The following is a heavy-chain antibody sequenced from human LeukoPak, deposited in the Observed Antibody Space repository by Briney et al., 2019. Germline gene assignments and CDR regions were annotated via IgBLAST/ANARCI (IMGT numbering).Heavy chain of an antibody. D-gene: IGHD3-3*01. J-gene: IGHJ6*02. CDR2: IYYSGST. CDR3: ARGITISRGMDV. CDR1: GGSISSYY. Sequence: SETLSLTCTVSGGSISSYYWSWIRRPPGKGLEWIGYIYYSGSTNYNPSLKSRVTISVDTSKNQFSLKLSSVTAADTAVYYCARGITISRGMDVWGQGTTVTVSS. V-gene: IGHV4-59*01.